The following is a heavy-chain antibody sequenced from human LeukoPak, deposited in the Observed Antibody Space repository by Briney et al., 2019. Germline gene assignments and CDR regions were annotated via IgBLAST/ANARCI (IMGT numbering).Heavy chain of an antibody. CDR1: GFTVSSNY. CDR2: ISGRGDSA. V-gene: IGHV3-23*01. Sequence: GGSLRLSCAASGFTVSSNYMSWVRQAPGKGLEWVSAISGRGDSAYYADSVRGRFTISRDNSKNTLYLLMNSLRADDTDVYFCARYPMSSGNFDYWGQGTLVTVSS. J-gene: IGHJ4*02. D-gene: IGHD3-10*01. CDR3: ARYPMSSGNFDY.